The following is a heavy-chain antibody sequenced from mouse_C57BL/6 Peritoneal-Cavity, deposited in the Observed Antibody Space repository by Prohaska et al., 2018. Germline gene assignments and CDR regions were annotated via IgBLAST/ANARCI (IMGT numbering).Heavy chain of an antibody. J-gene: IGHJ2*01. D-gene: IGHD1-1*01. CDR2: IWSGGST. CDR3: ARGRVANYYLDF. Sequence: GKGLEWLGVIWSGGSTDYNAAFISRLSISKDNSKSQVFYKMNSLQADDTAIYYCARGRVANYYLDFWGQGTTLTFSS. V-gene: IGHV2-2*01.